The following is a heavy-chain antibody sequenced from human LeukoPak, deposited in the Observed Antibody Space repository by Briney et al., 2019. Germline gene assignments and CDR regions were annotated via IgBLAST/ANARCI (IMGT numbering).Heavy chain of an antibody. CDR2: ISSSGSTK. D-gene: IGHD7-27*01. CDR3: ARITWGNYFDY. CDR1: GITFSSYS. V-gene: IGHV3-48*04. J-gene: IGHJ4*02. Sequence: GGSLRLSCGASGITFSSYSMNWVRQAPGKGLEWVSYISSSGSTKYYADSVKGRFTISRDNAKNSMYLQMNSLRAEDTAVYYCARITWGNYFDYWGQGTLVTVSS.